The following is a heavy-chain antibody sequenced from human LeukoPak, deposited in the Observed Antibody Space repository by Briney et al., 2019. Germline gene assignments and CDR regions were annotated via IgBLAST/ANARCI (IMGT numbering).Heavy chain of an antibody. V-gene: IGHV4-59*12. Sequence: SETLSLTCTVSGESISGFYWNWIRQPPGKGLEWIGYIYYTGSTNYNPSLTSRVTISVDTSKNQFSLKLSSVTAADTAVYYCARPTYYYDSSDDYWGQGTLVTVSS. J-gene: IGHJ4*02. CDR2: IYYTGST. CDR1: GESISGFY. CDR3: ARPTYYYDSSDDY. D-gene: IGHD3-22*01.